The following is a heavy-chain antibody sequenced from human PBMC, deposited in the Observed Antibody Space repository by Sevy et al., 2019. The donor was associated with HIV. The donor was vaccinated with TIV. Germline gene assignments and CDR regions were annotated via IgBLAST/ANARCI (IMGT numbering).Heavy chain of an antibody. CDR2: MNPNSGNT. V-gene: IGHV1-8*01. CDR1: GYTFTSYD. Sequence: ASVKVSCKASGYTFTSYDINWVRQATGQGLEWMGWMNPNSGNTGYAQKFQGRVTMTRNTSIRTAYLELSSLRSEDTAVYYCARGLVLNYYDSSGLFDYWGQGTLVTVSS. CDR3: ARGLVLNYYDSSGLFDY. J-gene: IGHJ4*02. D-gene: IGHD3-22*01.